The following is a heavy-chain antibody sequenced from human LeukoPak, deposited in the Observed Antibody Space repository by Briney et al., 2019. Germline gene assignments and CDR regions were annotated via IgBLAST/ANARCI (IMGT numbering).Heavy chain of an antibody. CDR2: INEDGSKK. CDR1: GFTFTNYW. D-gene: IGHD3-10*01. Sequence: PGGSLRLSCAASGFTFTNYWMIWVRQAPGKGLEWVANINEDGSKKYYVGSVEGRFTISRDNAKNSVFLQMNSLRAEDTAMYYCASGEVGVRKYYSDPFHYWGQGTLVTVSS. CDR3: ASGEVGVRKYYSDPFHY. V-gene: IGHV3-7*01. J-gene: IGHJ4*02.